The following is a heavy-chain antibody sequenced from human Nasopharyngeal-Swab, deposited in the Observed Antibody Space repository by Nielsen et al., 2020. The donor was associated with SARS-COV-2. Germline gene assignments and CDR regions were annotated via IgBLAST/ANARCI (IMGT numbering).Heavy chain of an antibody. CDR2: ISAYNGNT. J-gene: IGHJ6*02. Sequence: ASEKVSWKAYGYTFTSYGISWVRKAPGQGLEWMGWISAYNGNTNYAQKLQGRVTMTTDTSTSTAYMELRSLRSDDTAVYYCAREVVSLGMDVWGQGTTVTVSS. V-gene: IGHV1-18*01. CDR1: GYTFTSYG. D-gene: IGHD5/OR15-5a*01. CDR3: AREVVSLGMDV.